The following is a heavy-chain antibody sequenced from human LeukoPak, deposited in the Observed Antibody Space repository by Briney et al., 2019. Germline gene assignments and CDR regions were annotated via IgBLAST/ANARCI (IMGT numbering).Heavy chain of an antibody. CDR2: IGSSGGSR. Sequence: QSGGSLRLSCAASGFTFSSYEMAWVRRAPGKGLEGVSYIGSSGGSRYYADSVKGRFTSSRDNAKNSLYLQMNSLRVEDTAVYYCAREDGDAFDIWGQGTVVSVSS. D-gene: IGHD5-24*01. CDR3: AREDGDAFDI. CDR1: GFTFSSYE. V-gene: IGHV3-48*03. J-gene: IGHJ3*02.